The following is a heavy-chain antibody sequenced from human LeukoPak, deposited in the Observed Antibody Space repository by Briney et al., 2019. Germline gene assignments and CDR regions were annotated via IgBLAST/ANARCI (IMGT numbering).Heavy chain of an antibody. D-gene: IGHD2-2*01. V-gene: IGHV3-30-3*01. Sequence: PGRSLRLSCAASGFTFSSYAMHWVRQAPGKGLEWVAVISYDGSNKYYADSVKGRFTISRDNSKNTLYLQMNSLRAEDTAVYYCARAQHPTIVVVPAAVNYWGQGTLVTVSS. CDR2: ISYDGSNK. CDR3: ARAQHPTIVVVPAAVNY. CDR1: GFTFSSYA. J-gene: IGHJ4*02.